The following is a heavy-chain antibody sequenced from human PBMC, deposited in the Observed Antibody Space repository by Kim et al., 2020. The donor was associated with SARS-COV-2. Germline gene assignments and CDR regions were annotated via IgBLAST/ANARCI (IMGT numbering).Heavy chain of an antibody. Sequence: SETLSLTCSVSSDSISSYYCSWIRQLPGKGLEWLGYIYYSGSTDYNPSLKTRVTISWDTSRNQFSLDLISVTAADTAAYYCARAGGLASSHHFDYWVQG. J-gene: IGHJ4*02. CDR3: ARAGGLASSHHFDY. V-gene: IGHV4-59*01. D-gene: IGHD6-6*01. CDR2: IYYSGST. CDR1: SDSISSYY.